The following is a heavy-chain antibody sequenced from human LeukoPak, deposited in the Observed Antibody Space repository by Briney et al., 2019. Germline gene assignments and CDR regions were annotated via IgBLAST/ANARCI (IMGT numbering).Heavy chain of an antibody. CDR1: GDSISSDY. CDR3: AKGAGWYAY. V-gene: IGHV4-59*01. D-gene: IGHD6-19*01. J-gene: IGHJ4*02. CDR2: IRYSGTT. Sequence: SETLSLTCTVSGDSISSDYWSWLRQPPGKGLEWIAYIRYSGTTNYNPSLKCRVRISLPTSKNQFSLKLTSATAAHTAVYYCAKGAGWYAYWGQATLVTVSS.